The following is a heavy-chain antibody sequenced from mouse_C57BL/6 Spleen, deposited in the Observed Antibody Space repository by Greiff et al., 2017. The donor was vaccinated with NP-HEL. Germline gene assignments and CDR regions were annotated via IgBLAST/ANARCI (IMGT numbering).Heavy chain of an antibody. Sequence: VQLQQSGAELAKPGASVKLSCKASGYTFTSYWMHWVKQRPGQGLEWIGNINPSSGYTNYKQKFKEKATFTADKASSTAYMQLSSLTSEDSAVYYCARDYDNYLAWFAYWGQGTPVTVSA. CDR2: INPSSGYT. J-gene: IGHJ3*01. CDR1: GYTFTSYW. CDR3: ARDYDNYLAWFAY. V-gene: IGHV1-7*01. D-gene: IGHD2-1*01.